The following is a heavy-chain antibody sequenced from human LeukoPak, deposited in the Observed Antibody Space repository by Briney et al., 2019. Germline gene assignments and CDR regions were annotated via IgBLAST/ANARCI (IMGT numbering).Heavy chain of an antibody. CDR1: GFTVSSNY. CDR3: ARDLDPHSYYDSSGIMETAFDY. Sequence: PGGSLRLSCAASGFTVSSNYMSWVRQAPGKGLEWVSYISSSSSTIYYADSVKGRFTISRDNAKNSLYLQMNSLRAEDTAVYYCARDLDPHSYYDSSGIMETAFDYWGQGTLVTVSS. V-gene: IGHV3-48*04. J-gene: IGHJ4*02. CDR2: ISSSSSTI. D-gene: IGHD3-22*01.